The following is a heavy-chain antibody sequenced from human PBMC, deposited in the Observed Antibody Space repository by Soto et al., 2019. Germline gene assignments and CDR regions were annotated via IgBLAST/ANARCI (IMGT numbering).Heavy chain of an antibody. D-gene: IGHD4-17*01. J-gene: IGHJ4*02. CDR1: GFTFNNYP. CDR2: IGGSGGST. Sequence: PGGSLRLSCAASGFTFNNYPMSWVRQAPGKGLEWVSAIGGSGGSTYFADSVKGRFTISRDNSKNTLYLQMNSLRAEDTAVYYCAKTALSYGDYYFDYWGQGTLVTVSS. V-gene: IGHV3-23*01. CDR3: AKTALSYGDYYFDY.